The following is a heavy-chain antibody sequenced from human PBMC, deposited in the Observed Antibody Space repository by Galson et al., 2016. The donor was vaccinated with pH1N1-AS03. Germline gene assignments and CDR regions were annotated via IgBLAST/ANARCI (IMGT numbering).Heavy chain of an antibody. D-gene: IGHD1-26*01. CDR3: ARESRGVGAIEVGFDP. J-gene: IGHJ5*02. V-gene: IGHV3-23*01. Sequence: SLRLSCAASGFPFTSWAMTWVRQAPGKGLQWVSTMSGSGSTIYYTDSVKGRFTISRDNSKNTLFLQVNGLRPEDTGVYYCARESRGVGAIEVGFDPWGQGTLVTVSS. CDR1: GFPFTSWA. CDR2: MSGSGSTI.